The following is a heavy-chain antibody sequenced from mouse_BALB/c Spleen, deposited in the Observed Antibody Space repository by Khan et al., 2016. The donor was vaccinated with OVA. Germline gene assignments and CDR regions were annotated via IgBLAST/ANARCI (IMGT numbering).Heavy chain of an antibody. J-gene: IGHJ4*01. CDR3: ARWFDGYSSLYAMDY. V-gene: IGHV2-6*02. CDR2: IWSDGST. Sequence: QVQLKESGPGLVAPSQSLPITCTVSGFSLTTYGVHWVRQPPGEGLEWLVVIWSDGSTNYNSVLKSRLSISKDNSKSQVFLKMNSLQTDDTAMYYCARWFDGYSSLYAMDYWGQGTSVTVSS. CDR1: GFSLTTYG. D-gene: IGHD2-3*01.